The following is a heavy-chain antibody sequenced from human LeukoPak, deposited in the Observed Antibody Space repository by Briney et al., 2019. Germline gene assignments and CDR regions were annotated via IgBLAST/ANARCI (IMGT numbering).Heavy chain of an antibody. CDR1: GGSFSGYY. V-gene: IGHV4-34*01. J-gene: IGHJ5*02. CDR2: INHSGST. Sequence: SETLSLTCAVYGGSFSGYYWSWIRQPPGKGLEWIGEINHSGSTNYNPSLKSRVTISVDTSKNQFSLKPSSVTAADTAVYYCAVLGGYCSSTSCPWGQGTLVTVSS. D-gene: IGHD2-2*01. CDR3: AVLGGYCSSTSCP.